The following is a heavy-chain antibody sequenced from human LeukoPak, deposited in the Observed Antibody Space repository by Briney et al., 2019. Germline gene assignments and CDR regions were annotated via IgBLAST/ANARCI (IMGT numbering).Heavy chain of an antibody. V-gene: IGHV3-53*01. Sequence: GGSLRLSCAASGFTVSSNYMSWVRQAPGKGLEWVSVIYSGGSTYYADSVKGRFTISRDNSKNTLYLQMNSLRAEDTAVYYCAKDYVWGSYRPMAYFDYWGQGTLVTVSS. CDR2: IYSGGST. J-gene: IGHJ4*02. D-gene: IGHD3-16*02. CDR1: GFTVSSNY. CDR3: AKDYVWGSYRPMAYFDY.